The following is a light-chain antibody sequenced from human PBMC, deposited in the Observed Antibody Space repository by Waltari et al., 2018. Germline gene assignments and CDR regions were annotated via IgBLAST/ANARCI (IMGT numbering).Light chain of an antibody. J-gene: IGKJ3*01. V-gene: IGKV1-33*01. Sequence: DIQMTQSPSSLSASVGDRVTITCQASQDINNYLNWYQQKPGKAPKLLIYDASSLETGVPSRFSGSGSRSHFTFTISSLQPEDIATYYCHQYDNLPFTFGPGTKVDIK. CDR1: QDINNY. CDR2: DAS. CDR3: HQYDNLPFT.